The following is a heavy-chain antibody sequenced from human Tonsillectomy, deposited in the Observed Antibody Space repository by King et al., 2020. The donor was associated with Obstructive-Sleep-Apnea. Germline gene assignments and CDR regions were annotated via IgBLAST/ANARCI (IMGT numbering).Heavy chain of an antibody. CDR3: ARGSYSSGWEGDY. CDR2: ILYDGSNK. V-gene: IGHV3-30*02. D-gene: IGHD6-19*01. CDR1: GFTFSNYG. Sequence: VQLVQAGGGVVQPGRSLRLSCAASGFTFSNYGMHWVRQAPGKGLEWVAFILYDGSNKYYGDAVKGTFPISSDNSKNTQYLQMNSLRPEDTAVYYCARGSYSSGWEGDYWGQGTLVIVSS. J-gene: IGHJ4*02.